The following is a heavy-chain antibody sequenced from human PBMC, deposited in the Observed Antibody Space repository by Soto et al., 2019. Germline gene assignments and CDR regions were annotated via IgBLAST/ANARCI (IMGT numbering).Heavy chain of an antibody. J-gene: IGHJ5*02. CDR2: ISGSGGST. D-gene: IGHD3-10*01. Sequence: GGSLRLSCAASGFTFSSYAMSWVRQAPGKGLEWVSAISGSGGSTYYADSVKGRFTISRDNSKNTLCLQMNSLRAEDTAVYYCAKDHLKLWFGELLYPDDPDNWFDPWGQGTLVTVSS. CDR3: AKDHLKLWFGELLYPDDPDNWFDP. CDR1: GFTFSSYA. V-gene: IGHV3-23*01.